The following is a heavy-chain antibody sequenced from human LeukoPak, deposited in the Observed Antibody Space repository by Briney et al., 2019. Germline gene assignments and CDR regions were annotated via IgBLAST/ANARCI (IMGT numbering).Heavy chain of an antibody. J-gene: IGHJ4*02. CDR2: IYYTGST. D-gene: IGHD3-10*01. CDR3: ARHFTDSRTYYQSFDY. V-gene: IGHV4-59*08. CDR1: GDSMSKYY. Sequence: SETLSLTCTVSGDSMSKYYWSWIRQPPGKGLEWIGYIYYTGSTNYNPSLKSRVTISVDTSKNQFSLKVNSVTAADTAVYYCARHFTDSRTYYQSFDYWGQGTLVAVSS.